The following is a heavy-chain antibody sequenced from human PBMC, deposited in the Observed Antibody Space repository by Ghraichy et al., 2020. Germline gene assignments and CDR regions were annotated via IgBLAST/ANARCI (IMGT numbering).Heavy chain of an antibody. V-gene: IGHV1-2*02. J-gene: IGHJ5*02. CDR2: INPNSGGT. Sequence: ASVKVSCKASGYTFTGYYMHWVRQAPGQGLEWMGWINPNSGGTNYAQKFQGRVTMTRDTSISTAYMELSRLRSDDTAVYYCARMAKGIVVVPAAVNWFDPWGQGTLVTVSS. CDR3: ARMAKGIVVVPAAVNWFDP. D-gene: IGHD2-2*01. CDR1: GYTFTGYY.